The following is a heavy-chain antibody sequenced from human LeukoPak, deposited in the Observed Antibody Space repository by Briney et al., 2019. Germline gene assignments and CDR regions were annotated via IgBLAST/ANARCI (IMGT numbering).Heavy chain of an antibody. J-gene: IGHJ4*02. V-gene: IGHV3-7*01. D-gene: IGHD3-22*01. CDR2: MKQDGSEK. Sequence: PGGSLRLSCAASGFTFSNYWMSWVRQAPGKGLEWVASMKQDGSEKYYVDSVKGRFTISRDNAKSSLYLQMNSLRAEGTAVYYCAPYYYDSSGYYPEDYWGQGTLVTVSS. CDR1: GFTFSNYW. CDR3: APYYYDSSGYYPEDY.